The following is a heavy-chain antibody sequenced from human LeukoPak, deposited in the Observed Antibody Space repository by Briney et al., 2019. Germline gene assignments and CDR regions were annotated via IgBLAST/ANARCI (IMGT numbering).Heavy chain of an antibody. Sequence: PGGSLRLSCAASGFTFSSYGMHWVRQAPGKGLEWVAFIRYDGSNKYYADSVKGRFTISRDNSKNTLYLQMNSLRAEDTAVYYCAKFAIAVAGFDFDYWGQGTLVTVSS. J-gene: IGHJ4*02. CDR3: AKFAIAVAGFDFDY. D-gene: IGHD6-19*01. V-gene: IGHV3-30*02. CDR2: IRYDGSNK. CDR1: GFTFSSYG.